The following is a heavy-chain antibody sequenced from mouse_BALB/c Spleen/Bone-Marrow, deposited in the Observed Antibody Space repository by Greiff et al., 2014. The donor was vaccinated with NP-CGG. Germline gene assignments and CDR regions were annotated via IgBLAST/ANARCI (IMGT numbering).Heavy chain of an antibody. V-gene: IGHV14-3*02. Sequence: EVQLVESGAELVKPGASVKLSCTASGFNIKDSYLHWVEQRPEQGLDWIGRIDPAKGNTNYDPKFQGKATITADTSSNTAYLQLSSLTSEDTAVYFCARNYPFAYWGQGTLVTVSA. CDR1: GFNIKDSY. CDR2: IDPAKGNT. J-gene: IGHJ3*01. CDR3: ARNYPFAY. D-gene: IGHD2-1*01.